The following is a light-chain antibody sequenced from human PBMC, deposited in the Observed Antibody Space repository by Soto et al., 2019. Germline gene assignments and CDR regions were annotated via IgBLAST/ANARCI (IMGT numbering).Light chain of an antibody. CDR3: QQNDNFPWT. J-gene: IGKJ1*01. Sequence: DIQLTQSPSSLSASVGDGVTITCQASQGISNYLNWYQHKPGKVPKLLIYESSNLATGVTSRFSGSGSGTHFTFSISSLQPEDIATYYCQQNDNFPWTFGQGTKVDIK. V-gene: IGKV1-33*01. CDR1: QGISNY. CDR2: ESS.